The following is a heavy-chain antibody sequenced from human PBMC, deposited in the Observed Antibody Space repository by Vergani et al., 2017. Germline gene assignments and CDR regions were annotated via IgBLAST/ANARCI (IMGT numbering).Heavy chain of an antibody. V-gene: IGHV3-23*01. CDR2: ISGSGGST. J-gene: IGHJ4*02. CDR1: GFTFSSYA. CDR3: AKEKYSSGWYY. D-gene: IGHD6-19*01. Sequence: EVQLLESGGGLVQPGGSLRLSCAASGFTFSSYAMSWVRQAPGKGLEWVSAISGSGGSTYYADSVTGRFTISRDNSKNTLYLQMNGLRAEATAVYYCAKEKYSSGWYYWGQGTLVTVSS.